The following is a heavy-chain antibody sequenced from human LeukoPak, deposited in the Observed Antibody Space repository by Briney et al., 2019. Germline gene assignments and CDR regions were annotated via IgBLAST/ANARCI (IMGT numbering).Heavy chain of an antibody. CDR1: GFTFSSYS. J-gene: IGHJ4*02. CDR3: ARDGAGTYLPDY. CDR2: ISSSGSYI. D-gene: IGHD3-10*01. V-gene: IGHV3-21*03. Sequence: GGSLRLSCAASGFTFSSYSMNWVRQAPGKGLEWVSSISSSGSYIYYADSVKGRFTISRDNSKNTLYLQMNSLRPEDTALYFCARDGAGTYLPDYWGQGILVTVSS.